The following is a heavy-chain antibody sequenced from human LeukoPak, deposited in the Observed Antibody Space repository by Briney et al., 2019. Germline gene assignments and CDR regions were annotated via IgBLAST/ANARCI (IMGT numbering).Heavy chain of an antibody. CDR3: ARICSMGWNGYYFDY. CDR1: GYTFTGYY. D-gene: IGHD1-1*01. V-gene: IGHV1-2*02. Sequence: GASVKVSCKASGYTFTGYYMHWVRQAPGQGLEWMGWINPNSGGTNYAQKFQGRVTMTRDTSISTAYMELSRLRSDDTAVYYCARICSMGWNGYYFDYWGQGTLVTVSS. J-gene: IGHJ4*02. CDR2: INPNSGGT.